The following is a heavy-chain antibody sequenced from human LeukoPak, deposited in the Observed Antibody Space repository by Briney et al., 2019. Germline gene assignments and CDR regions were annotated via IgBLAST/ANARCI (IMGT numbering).Heavy chain of an antibody. Sequence: SETLSLTCTVSGYSISSGYYWGWIRQPPGKGLEWIGSIYYSGSTYYNPSLKSRVTISVDTSKNQFSLKLSSVTAADTAVYYCARGMVYFDYWGQGTLVTVSS. J-gene: IGHJ4*02. CDR1: GYSISSGYY. CDR3: ARGMVYFDY. D-gene: IGHD3-10*01. CDR2: IYYSGST. V-gene: IGHV4-38-2*02.